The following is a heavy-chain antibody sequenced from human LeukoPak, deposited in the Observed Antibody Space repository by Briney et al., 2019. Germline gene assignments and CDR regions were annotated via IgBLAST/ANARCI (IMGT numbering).Heavy chain of an antibody. CDR2: IDRDGSRI. CDR3: TKSDWFDP. J-gene: IGHJ5*02. V-gene: IGHV3-74*01. CDR1: GFTFSSYW. Sequence: GGSLRLSCVVSGFTFSSYWMHWVRQAPGKGLVWVSRIDRDGSRINYADSVKGRFIISRDNAKSTLYLQMNGLKAEDTAVYYCTKSDWFDPWGQGTLVIVSS.